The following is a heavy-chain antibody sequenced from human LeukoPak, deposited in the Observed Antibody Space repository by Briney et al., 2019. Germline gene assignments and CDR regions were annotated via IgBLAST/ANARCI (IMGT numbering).Heavy chain of an antibody. J-gene: IGHJ4*02. CDR2: IYYSGST. V-gene: IGHV4-59*01. Sequence: SETLSLTCTVSGGSISSYYWSWIRQPPGKGLEWIGYIYYSGSTNYNPSLKSRVTISVDTSKNQFSLKLSSVTAADTAVYYCARDQPGGVYFDYWGKGTLVTVSS. D-gene: IGHD1-14*01. CDR3: ARDQPGGVYFDY. CDR1: GGSISSYY.